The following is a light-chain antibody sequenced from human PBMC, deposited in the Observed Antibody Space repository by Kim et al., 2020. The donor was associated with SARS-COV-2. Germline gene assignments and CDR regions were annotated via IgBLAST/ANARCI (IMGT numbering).Light chain of an antibody. V-gene: IGLV1-47*01. J-gene: IGLJ1*01. Sequence: QSVLTQPPSASGTPGQRVTISCSGSTSNIGRDYVSWYQQLPGTAPKLLIYSNNQRPSGVPDRFSGSKSGTSASLAISELRSEDEADYYCAAWDDSLSGRVFGTGTQLTVL. CDR3: AAWDDSLSGRV. CDR2: SNN. CDR1: TSNIGRDY.